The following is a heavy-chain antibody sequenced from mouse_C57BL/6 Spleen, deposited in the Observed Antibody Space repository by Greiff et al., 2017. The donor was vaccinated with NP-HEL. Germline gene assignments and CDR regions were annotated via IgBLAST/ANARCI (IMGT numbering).Heavy chain of an antibody. CDR3: ARDDYGNFCFDY. D-gene: IGHD2-1*01. V-gene: IGHV1-69*01. CDR1: GYTFTSYW. Sequence: QVQLQQPGAELVMPGASVKLSCKASGYTFTSYWMHWVKQRPGQGLEWIGEIDPSDSYTNYNQKFKGKSTLTVDKSSSTAYMQLSSLTSEDSAVYYCARDDYGNFCFDYWGQGTTLTVSS. J-gene: IGHJ2*01. CDR2: IDPSDSYT.